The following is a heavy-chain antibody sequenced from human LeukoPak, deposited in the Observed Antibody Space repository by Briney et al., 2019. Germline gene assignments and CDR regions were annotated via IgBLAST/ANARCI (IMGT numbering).Heavy chain of an antibody. CDR3: ARAGRGYKEVVVASGGFDY. D-gene: IGHD2-15*01. J-gene: IGHJ4*02. Sequence: PGGSLRLSCVASGFTFSSYGMHWVRQAPGKGLEWVAVIWYDGSNKYYADSVKGRFTISRDNSKNTLYLQMNSLRAEDTAVYYCARAGRGYKEVVVASGGFDYWGQGTLVTVSS. CDR1: GFTFSSYG. V-gene: IGHV3-33*01. CDR2: IWYDGSNK.